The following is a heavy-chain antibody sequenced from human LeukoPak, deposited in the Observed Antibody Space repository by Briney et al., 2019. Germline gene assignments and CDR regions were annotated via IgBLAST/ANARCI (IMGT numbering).Heavy chain of an antibody. Sequence: QPGGSLRLSCTVSGFTVSSNSMSWVRQAPGKGLEWVSFIYSDNTHYSDSVKGRFTISRDNSKNTLYLQMNSLRAKDTAVYYCARRAGAYSHPYDYWGQGTLVTVSS. CDR1: GFTVSSNS. V-gene: IGHV3-53*01. CDR2: IYSDNT. J-gene: IGHJ4*02. D-gene: IGHD4/OR15-4a*01. CDR3: ARRAGAYSHPYDY.